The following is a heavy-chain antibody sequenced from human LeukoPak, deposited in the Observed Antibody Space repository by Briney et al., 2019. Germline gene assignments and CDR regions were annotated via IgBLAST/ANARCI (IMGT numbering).Heavy chain of an antibody. Sequence: PSQTLSLTYTGSGDSISSGDYYWGWIRQPPGKGLERIGSIYYSGSTYYNPSLKSRVTISVDTSKNQFSLKLSSVTAADTAVYYCARHGVSGYAWGSYYYYMDVWGKGTTVTISS. CDR2: IYYSGST. J-gene: IGHJ6*03. CDR3: ARHGVSGYAWGSYYYYMDV. V-gene: IGHV4-39*01. CDR1: GDSISSGDYY. D-gene: IGHD5-12*01.